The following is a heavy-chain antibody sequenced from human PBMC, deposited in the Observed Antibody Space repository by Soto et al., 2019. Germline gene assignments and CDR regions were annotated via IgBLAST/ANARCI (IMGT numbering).Heavy chain of an antibody. V-gene: IGHV1-18*01. CDR3: ASALVVVTAPDY. Sequence: ASLKVSCNTSGYSCTHYGITWVLQAPGQGLEWMGWISPYNHNTFYAQRLLGRVTLTSDTSTTTVYMELRSLTSDDSAIYYCASALVVVTAPDYWGQGTLLTVSS. CDR1: GYSCTHYG. CDR2: ISPYNHNT. J-gene: IGHJ4*02. D-gene: IGHD2-21*02.